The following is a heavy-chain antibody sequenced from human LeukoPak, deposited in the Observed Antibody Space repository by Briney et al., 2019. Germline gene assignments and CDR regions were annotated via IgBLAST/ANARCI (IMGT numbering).Heavy chain of an antibody. CDR1: GGSFSGYY. V-gene: IGHV4-34*01. CDR2: INHSGST. CDR3: ARGRASYYYGSGSYLYYYYMDV. J-gene: IGHJ6*03. D-gene: IGHD3-10*01. Sequence: SETLSLTCAVYGGSFSGYYWSWIRQPPGKGLEWIGEINHSGSTNYNPSLKSRVTISVDTSKNQFSLKLSSVTAADTAVYYCARGRASYYYGSGSYLYYYYMDVWGKGTTVTVSS.